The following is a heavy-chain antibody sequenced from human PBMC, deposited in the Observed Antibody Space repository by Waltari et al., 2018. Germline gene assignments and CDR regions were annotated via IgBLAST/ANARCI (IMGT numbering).Heavy chain of an antibody. Sequence: EVQLVESGGGLVQPGGSLRLSCAASGFTFSSYDMHWVRQATGKGLEWVSAIGTAGDTYYPGSVKGRFTISRDDSKNTLYLQMNSLKTEDTAVYYCTPTGGGYYGSGSYDGPYDYWGQGTLVTVSS. CDR1: GFTFSSYD. D-gene: IGHD3-10*01. J-gene: IGHJ4*02. CDR3: TPTGGGYYGSGSYDGPYDY. V-gene: IGHV3-13*01. CDR2: IGTAGDT.